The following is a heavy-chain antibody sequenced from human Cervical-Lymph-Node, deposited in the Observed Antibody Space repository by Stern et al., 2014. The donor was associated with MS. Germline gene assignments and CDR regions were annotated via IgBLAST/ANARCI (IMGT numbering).Heavy chain of an antibody. CDR1: GGTFTIFA. CDR3: AIIGDARNSEVGMDA. V-gene: IGHV1-69*01. CDR2: IIPIFGTS. J-gene: IGHJ6*02. D-gene: IGHD7-27*01. Sequence: VQLVQSGAEVKKPGSSAKVSCKASGGTFTIFALNWVRQAPGQGLEWMGGIIPIFGTSNYAQKFQGRVTITADESTSTAYMELSSLTSEDTAIYYCAIIGDARNSEVGMDAWGQGTTVTVSS.